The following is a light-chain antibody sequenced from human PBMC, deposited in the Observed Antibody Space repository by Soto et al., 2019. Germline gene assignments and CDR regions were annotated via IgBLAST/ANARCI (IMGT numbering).Light chain of an antibody. CDR2: WAS. Sequence: DIVITQSPESLAVSLGERATINCKSSQSVLYSSNNKNYLAWYQQKPGQPPKALIYWASTRESGVPDRFSGSGSGTEFTLTISRLEPEDFAVYYCQQYGSSSWTFGQGTKVDIK. J-gene: IGKJ1*01. CDR3: QQYGSSSWT. CDR1: QSVLYSSNNKNY. V-gene: IGKV4-1*01.